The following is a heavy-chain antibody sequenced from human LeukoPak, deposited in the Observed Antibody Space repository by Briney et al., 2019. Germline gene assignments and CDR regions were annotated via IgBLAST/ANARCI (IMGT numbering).Heavy chain of an antibody. V-gene: IGHV6-1*01. CDR2: TYYRSKWIN. J-gene: IGHJ4*02. CDR3: ARTKGMIDY. D-gene: IGHD2-8*01. CDR1: GDSVSSNNVA. Sequence: SQTLPLTCAISGDSVSSNNVAWNWIRQSPSRGLEWLGKTYYRSKWINDYAVSVKSRITINPDTSKNQFSLQLNSVTPEDTAVYYCARTKGMIDYWGQGTLVTVSS.